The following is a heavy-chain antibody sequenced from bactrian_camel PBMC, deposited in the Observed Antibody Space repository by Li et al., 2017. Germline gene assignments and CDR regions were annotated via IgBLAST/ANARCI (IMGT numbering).Heavy chain of an antibody. Sequence: QLVESGGGLVQPGGSLRLSCTASGLRFSSQWMYWVRQAAGKGLEWVSSINGGGGTTYYADSVKGRFTISTDNAQNRVYLQMDSLQPEDTAMYYCASRGKADCNTAWVVGDFHYWGQGTQVTVS. CDR1: GLRFSSQW. V-gene: IGHV3S25*01. CDR3: ASRGKADCNTAWVVGDFHY. D-gene: IGHD1*01. CDR2: INGGGGTT. J-gene: IGHJ6*01.